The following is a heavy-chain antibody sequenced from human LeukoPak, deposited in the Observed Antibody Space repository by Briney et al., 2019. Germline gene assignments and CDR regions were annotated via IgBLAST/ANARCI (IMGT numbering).Heavy chain of an antibody. CDR3: AKTQGYYDC. CDR2: IGVGGTT. D-gene: IGHD3-22*01. Sequence: GGSLRLSCAASGFTFSSYGMNWVRQAPGKGLEWVSGIGVGGTTYYADSVKGRFTISRDTSKSTLYLQMNSLRAEDTAVYYCAKTQGYYDCWGQGTLVTVSS. V-gene: IGHV3-23*01. CDR1: GFTFSSYG. J-gene: IGHJ4*02.